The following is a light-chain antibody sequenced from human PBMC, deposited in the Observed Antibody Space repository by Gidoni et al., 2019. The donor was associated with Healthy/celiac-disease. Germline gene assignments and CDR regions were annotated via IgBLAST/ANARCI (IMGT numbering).Light chain of an antibody. CDR1: QSVSSN. CDR3: QQYDNWPRT. Sequence: EIGMTQPPAPLSVSQGERATLACRASQSVSSNLAWYQQKPGQAPSLLIYGASTRATGLPASFSGSGSGREFLPPISSLQSEDFAVYYCQQYDNWPRTFGQGTKVEIK. J-gene: IGKJ1*01. V-gene: IGKV3-15*01. CDR2: GAS.